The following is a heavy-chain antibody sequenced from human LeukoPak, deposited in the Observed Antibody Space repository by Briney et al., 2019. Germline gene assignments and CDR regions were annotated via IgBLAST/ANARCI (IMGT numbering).Heavy chain of an antibody. J-gene: IGHJ5*02. CDR2: IRYDGSNK. CDR1: GFTFSSYG. CDR3: AKEVAATPSWFDP. V-gene: IGHV3-30*02. D-gene: IGHD2-15*01. Sequence: QPGGSLRLSCAASGFTFSSYGMHWVRQAPGKGMEWVAFIRYDGSNKYYADSVKGRFTISRDNSKNTLYLQMNSLRAEDTAVYYCAKEVAATPSWFDPWGQGTLVTVSS.